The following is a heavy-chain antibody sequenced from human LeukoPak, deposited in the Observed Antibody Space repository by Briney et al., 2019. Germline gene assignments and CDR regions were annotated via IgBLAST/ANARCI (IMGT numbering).Heavy chain of an antibody. D-gene: IGHD3-22*01. J-gene: IGHJ4*02. Sequence: APVKVSCKASGYTFTGYYMHWVRPAPGQGLEWMGWINPNSGGTNYAQKFQGRVTMTRDTSISTAYMELSSLRSEDTAVYYCARDRGLRDDSSGYYALKGYYFDYWGQGTLVTVSS. CDR2: INPNSGGT. CDR1: GYTFTGYY. CDR3: ARDRGLRDDSSGYYALKGYYFDY. V-gene: IGHV1-2*02.